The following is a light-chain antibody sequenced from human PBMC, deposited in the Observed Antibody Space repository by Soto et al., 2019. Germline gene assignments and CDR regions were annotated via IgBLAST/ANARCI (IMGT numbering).Light chain of an antibody. Sequence: QSVLTQPRSVSGSPGQSVTISCTGTSGDVGGYNYVSWYQQHPGKVPKLMIYDVSRRPSGVPDRFSGSKSGNTASLTISGLQAEDEAVYFFCSFAGSYTVMFGGGTKLPVL. J-gene: IGLJ3*02. CDR3: CSFAGSYTVM. V-gene: IGLV2-11*01. CDR1: SGDVGGYNY. CDR2: DVS.